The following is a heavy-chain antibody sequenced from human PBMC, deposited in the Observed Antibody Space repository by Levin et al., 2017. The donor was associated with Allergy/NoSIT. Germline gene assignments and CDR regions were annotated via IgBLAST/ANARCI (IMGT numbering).Heavy chain of an antibody. Sequence: SETLSLTCTVSGDSISTYYWSWVRQSPGKGLEWVGYVYFTGSTNYNPSLKRRVTISVDTSKNQFSLKLRSVTAADAAVYYCAGQVGSRSGYFGPYNWFDSWGQGTLVTVSS. CDR3: AGQVGSRSGYFGPYNWFDS. CDR1: GDSISTYY. D-gene: IGHD3-3*01. J-gene: IGHJ5*01. V-gene: IGHV4-59*08. CDR2: VYFTGST.